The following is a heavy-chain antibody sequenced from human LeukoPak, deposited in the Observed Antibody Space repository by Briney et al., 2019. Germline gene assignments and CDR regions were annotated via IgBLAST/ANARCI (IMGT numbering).Heavy chain of an antibody. CDR2: IIPILGIA. CDR3: ASHSSSSGNWFDP. V-gene: IGHV1-69*02. Sequence: GSSVKVSRKASGGTFSSYTISWVRQAPGQGLEWMGRIIPILGIANYAQKFQGRVTITADKSTSTAYMELSSLRSEDTAVYYCASHSSSSGNWFDPWGQGTLVTVSS. CDR1: GGTFSSYT. J-gene: IGHJ5*02. D-gene: IGHD6-6*01.